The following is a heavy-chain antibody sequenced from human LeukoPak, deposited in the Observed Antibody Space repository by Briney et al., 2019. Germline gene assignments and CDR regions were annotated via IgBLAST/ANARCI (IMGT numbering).Heavy chain of an antibody. CDR1: GFTFSSYW. CDR3: ARGYSGTYRIDY. CDR2: INSDGSST. V-gene: IGHV3-74*01. J-gene: IGHJ4*02. Sequence: HSGGSLRLSCAASGFTFSSYWMHWVRQAPGKGLVWVSRINSDGSSTSYADSVKGRFTISRDNAKNTLSLQMNRLRADDTAVYYCARGYSGTYRIDYWGQGTLVTVSS. D-gene: IGHD1-26*01.